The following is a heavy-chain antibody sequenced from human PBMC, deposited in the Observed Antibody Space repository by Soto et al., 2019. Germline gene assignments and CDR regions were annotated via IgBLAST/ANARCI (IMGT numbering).Heavy chain of an antibody. D-gene: IGHD5-18*01. J-gene: IGHJ4*02. CDR1: GFTYDDYA. CDR3: AKRRGYIYTSGAPGDY. Sequence: EVQLVESGGGLVQPGRSLRLSCAASGFTYDDYAMHWVLQAPGKGLEWVSGISWNSGNIDYADSVKGRFTISRDNAKNSLYLQMNSLRVEDTALYYCAKRRGYIYTSGAPGDYRGQGTLVTVSS. V-gene: IGHV3-9*01. CDR2: ISWNSGNI.